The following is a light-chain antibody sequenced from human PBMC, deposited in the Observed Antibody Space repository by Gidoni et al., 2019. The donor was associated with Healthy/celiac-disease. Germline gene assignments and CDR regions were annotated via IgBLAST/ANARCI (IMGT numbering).Light chain of an antibody. J-gene: IGLJ1*01. V-gene: IGLV2-14*01. Sequence: SALTQPASVPGPYGPSTTISCTGTSSDAGGYNYVAWYQQHPGKAPKLMIYDVSNRPSGVSNRFSGSKSGNTASLTISGLQAEDEADYYCSSYTSSSTLQYVFGTGTKVTVL. CDR1: SSDAGGYNY. CDR2: DVS. CDR3: SSYTSSSTLQYV.